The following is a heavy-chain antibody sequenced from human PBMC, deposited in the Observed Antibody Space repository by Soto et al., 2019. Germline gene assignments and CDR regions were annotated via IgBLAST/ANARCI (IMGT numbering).Heavy chain of an antibody. V-gene: IGHV1-3*01. J-gene: IGHJ4*02. Sequence: ASVKVSCKASGYTFTTYGIHWVRQAPGQGLEWMGWINAGNGDTKYSQKFQGRVTITRDKSASTTYMELSSLRSEDTAVYYCARDLGVVVIDYWGQGXLVTVYS. CDR3: ARDLGVVVIDY. CDR2: INAGNGDT. CDR1: GYTFTTYG. D-gene: IGHD3-22*01.